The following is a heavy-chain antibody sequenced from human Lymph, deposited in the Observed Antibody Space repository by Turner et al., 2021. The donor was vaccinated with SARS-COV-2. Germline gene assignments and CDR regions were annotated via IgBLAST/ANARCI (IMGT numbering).Heavy chain of an antibody. CDR2: ISGSGGNT. CDR3: AKDPNWYVLSAVDY. J-gene: IGHJ4*02. V-gene: IGHV3-23*01. CDR1: GCTFSSYA. D-gene: IGHD1-1*01. Sequence: EVQLLESGGGLVQPGGSLRLSCAASGCTFSSYAMSWVRQAPGKGLEWVSAISGSGGNTYYADSVKGRFTISRDNSKNTLYLQMISLRAEDTAVYYCAKDPNWYVLSAVDYWGQGTLVTVSS.